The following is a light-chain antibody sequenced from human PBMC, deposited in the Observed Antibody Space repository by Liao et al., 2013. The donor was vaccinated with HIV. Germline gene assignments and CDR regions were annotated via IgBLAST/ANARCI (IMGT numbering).Light chain of an antibody. CDR2: EDD. Sequence: SYELTQPPSVSVSPGQTASVTCSGDKLGNKNVCWYQQKPGQSPVLVIYEDDKRPSGIPERFSGSSSGTTVTLTISGVQAEDEADYYCQSADSSGTYDVFGTGTKVTVL. V-gene: IGLV3-25*03. CDR1: KLGNKN. CDR3: QSADSSGTYDV. J-gene: IGLJ1*01.